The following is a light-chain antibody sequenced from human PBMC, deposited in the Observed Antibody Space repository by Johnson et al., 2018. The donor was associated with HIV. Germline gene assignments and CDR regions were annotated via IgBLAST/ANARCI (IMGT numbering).Light chain of an antibody. CDR2: ENN. CDR1: SSNIGNNY. J-gene: IGLJ1*01. Sequence: QSVLTQPPSVSAAPGQKVTISCSGSSSNIGNNYVSWYQQLPGTAPKLLIYENNKRPSGIPDRFSGSKSGTSATLGITGLQTGDEADYYCGTWDSSLGAGDNYVFGTGTKVTVL. CDR3: GTWDSSLGAGDNYV. V-gene: IGLV1-51*02.